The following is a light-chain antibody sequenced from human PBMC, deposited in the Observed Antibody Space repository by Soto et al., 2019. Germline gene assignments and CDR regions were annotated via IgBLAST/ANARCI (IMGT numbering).Light chain of an antibody. J-gene: IGKJ5*01. V-gene: IGKV3-20*01. Sequence: EIVLTQSPGTVSVSTGERATLSCRASQSVNSNYLAWYQQKPGQAPRLLIYGISKRATDIPDRLSGSGSGTEFTLTISSLQPEDFATYYCQQHGQWPITFGQGTRLEIK. CDR3: QQHGQWPIT. CDR1: QSVNSNY. CDR2: GIS.